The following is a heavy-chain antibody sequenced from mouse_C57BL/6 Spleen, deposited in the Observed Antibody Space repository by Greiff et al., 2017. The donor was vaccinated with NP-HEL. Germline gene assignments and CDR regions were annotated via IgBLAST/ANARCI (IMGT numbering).Heavy chain of an antibody. CDR3: ARSGDYYGSGSMDY. J-gene: IGHJ4*01. Sequence: VQLQQSGAELVKPGASVKLSCKASGYTFTSYWMQWVKQRPGQGLEWIGEIDPSDSYTNYNQKFKGKATLTVDTSSSTAYMQLSSLTSEDSAVYYCARSGDYYGSGSMDYWGQGTSVTVSS. V-gene: IGHV1-50*01. CDR2: IDPSDSYT. CDR1: GYTFTSYW. D-gene: IGHD1-1*01.